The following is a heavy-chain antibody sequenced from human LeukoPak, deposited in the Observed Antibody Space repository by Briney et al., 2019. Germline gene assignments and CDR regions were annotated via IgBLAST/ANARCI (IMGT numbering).Heavy chain of an antibody. CDR3: ATIYYYDSRTNWFDP. Sequence: GESLKISYKGYGYSFNTWWIGWVRQMPGKGLEWMGIIYPGDSYTRYNPSFQGQITISADKSISIAYLQWSSLKASDTAMYYCATIYYYDSRTNWFDPWGQGTLVTVSS. D-gene: IGHD3-22*01. J-gene: IGHJ5*02. CDR2: IYPGDSYT. V-gene: IGHV5-51*01. CDR1: GYSFNTWW.